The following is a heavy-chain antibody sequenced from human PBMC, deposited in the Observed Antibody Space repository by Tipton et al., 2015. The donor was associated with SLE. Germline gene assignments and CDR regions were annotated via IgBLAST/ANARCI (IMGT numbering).Heavy chain of an antibody. Sequence: QSGAEVKKPGSSVKVSCKASGYTFTSYGISWVRQAPGQGLEWMGWISAYNGNTNYAQKLQGRVTMTTDTSTSTAYMELRSLRSDDTAGYYCARWSPDNWNYGYFDYWGQGTLVTVSS. CDR2: ISAYNGNT. J-gene: IGHJ4*02. CDR1: GYTFTSYG. CDR3: ARWSPDNWNYGYFDY. V-gene: IGHV1-18*01. D-gene: IGHD1-7*01.